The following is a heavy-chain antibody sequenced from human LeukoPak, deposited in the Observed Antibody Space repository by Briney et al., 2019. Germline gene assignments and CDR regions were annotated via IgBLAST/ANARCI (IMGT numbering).Heavy chain of an antibody. J-gene: IGHJ3*02. Sequence: GASVTVSCKASGYTFPRYGVSWVRLAPGQGLEWMAWISAYNGNTDYAQNFQGRVTMTTDTSTSTAYMELRSLGSDDTAVYYCARARYLTGSRDDAFDIWGEGRVASVSS. D-gene: IGHD1-26*01. CDR3: ARARYLTGSRDDAFDI. CDR1: GYTFPRYG. V-gene: IGHV1-18*01. CDR2: ISAYNGNT.